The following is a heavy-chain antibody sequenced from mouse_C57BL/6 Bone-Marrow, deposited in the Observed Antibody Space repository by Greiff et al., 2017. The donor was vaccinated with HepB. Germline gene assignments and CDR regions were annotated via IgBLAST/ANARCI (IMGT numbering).Heavy chain of an antibody. V-gene: IGHV7-3*01. J-gene: IGHJ4*01. CDR2: IRNKANGYTT. CDR3: ASLYYYGSSSSMDY. D-gene: IGHD1-1*01. CDR1: GFTFTDYY. Sequence: EVKLMESGGGLVQPGGSLSLSCAASGFTFTDYYMSWVRQPPGKALEWLGFIRNKANGYTTEYSASVKGRFTISRDNSQSILYLQMNALRAEDSATYYCASLYYYGSSSSMDYWGQGTSVTVSS.